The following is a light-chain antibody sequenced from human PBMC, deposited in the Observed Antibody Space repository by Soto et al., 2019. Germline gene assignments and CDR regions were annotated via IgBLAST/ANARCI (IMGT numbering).Light chain of an antibody. Sequence: SVLAQHATVAESPGQSITISCTGTSSDIGGYNYVSWYQQHPGKAPNLMIYDVSNRPSAVSNRFSGSKSGNTASLTISGLQAEDEADYYCSSYTSSSTYVFGTGTKVTVL. J-gene: IGLJ1*01. CDR1: SSDIGGYNY. CDR3: SSYTSSSTYV. V-gene: IGLV2-14*01. CDR2: DVS.